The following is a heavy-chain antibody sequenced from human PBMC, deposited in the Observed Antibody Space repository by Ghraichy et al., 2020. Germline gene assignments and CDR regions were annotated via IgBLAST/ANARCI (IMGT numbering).Heavy chain of an antibody. D-gene: IGHD3-10*01. V-gene: IGHV3-23*01. CDR3: AKTYGSGHSYPHWFGP. CDR2: LDPRDDIT. CDR1: GFTFPNYG. J-gene: IGHJ5*02. Sequence: GGSLRVSCAASGFTFPNYGMTWVRQAPGKGLEWVASLDPRDDITHHADSVKGRFTISRDNSNNILYLQMDSLRVEDTAIYYCAKTYGSGHSYPHWFGPWGQGTVVTVSS.